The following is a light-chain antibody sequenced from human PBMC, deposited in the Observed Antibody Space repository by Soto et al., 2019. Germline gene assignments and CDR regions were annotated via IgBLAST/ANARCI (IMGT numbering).Light chain of an antibody. CDR2: WAS. CDR3: QQYYSTPPT. Sequence: DIAMTQSPDSLAVSLGERATINCKSSQSVLYSSNNKNYFAWYQQKPGQPPKLLIYWASTRESGVPDRFSGSGSGTDFTLTISSLQAEDVAVYYCQQYYSTPPTFGGGTKVEIK. J-gene: IGKJ4*01. CDR1: QSVLYSSNNKNY. V-gene: IGKV4-1*01.